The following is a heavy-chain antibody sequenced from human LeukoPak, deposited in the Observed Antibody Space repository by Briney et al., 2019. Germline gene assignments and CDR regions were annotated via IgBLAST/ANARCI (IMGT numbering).Heavy chain of an antibody. CDR1: GGSISSGDYY. D-gene: IGHD1-26*01. Sequence: SETLSLTCTVSGGSISSGDYYWSWIRQPPGKGLEWIGYIYYSGSTYYNPSLKSRVTISVDTSKNQFSLKLSSVTAADTAVYYCARKIVGARGYYFDCWGQGTLVTVSS. J-gene: IGHJ4*02. CDR3: ARKIVGARGYYFDC. V-gene: IGHV4-30-4*01. CDR2: IYYSGST.